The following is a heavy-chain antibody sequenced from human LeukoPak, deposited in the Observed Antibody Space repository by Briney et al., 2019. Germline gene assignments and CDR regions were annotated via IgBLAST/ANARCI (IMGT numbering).Heavy chain of an antibody. Sequence: PSETLSLTCTVSGGSTSSYYWGWIRQPPGKGLEWIGYIYYSGSTNYNPSLKSRVTISVDTSKNQFSLKLSSVTAADTAVYYCVRGYKYFDYWGQGTLVTVSS. D-gene: IGHD5-24*01. J-gene: IGHJ4*02. CDR3: VRGYKYFDY. V-gene: IGHV4-59*08. CDR2: IYYSGST. CDR1: GGSTSSYY.